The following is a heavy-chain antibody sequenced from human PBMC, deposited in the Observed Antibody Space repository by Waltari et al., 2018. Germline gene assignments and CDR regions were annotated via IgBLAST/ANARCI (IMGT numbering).Heavy chain of an antibody. CDR3: ATARDEETAMVYFDH. J-gene: IGHJ4*02. Sequence: EVQLVESGGALVHPGGSLRLSCAASGFTFRSNHMAWVRQAPGKGLEWVSIIYAAGSTYYADSVMGRFTISRDNSKNTLHLQMNSLRSEDTALYYCATARDEETAMVYFDHWGEGSLVSVSS. V-gene: IGHV3-66*02. CDR2: IYAAGST. CDR1: GFTFRSNH. D-gene: IGHD5-18*01.